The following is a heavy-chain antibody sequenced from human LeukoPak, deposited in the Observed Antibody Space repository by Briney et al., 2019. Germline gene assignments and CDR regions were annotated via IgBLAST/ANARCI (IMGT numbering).Heavy chain of an antibody. J-gene: IGHJ4*02. CDR2: ISSSGSTI. CDR1: GFTFSSYE. CDR3: AKDHDGDYEDY. D-gene: IGHD4-17*01. V-gene: IGHV3-48*03. Sequence: PGGSLRLSCAASGFTFSSYEMNWVRQAPGKGLEWVSYISSSGSTIYCADSVKGRFTISRDNAKNSLYLQMNSLRAEDTAVYYCAKDHDGDYEDYWGQGTLVTVSS.